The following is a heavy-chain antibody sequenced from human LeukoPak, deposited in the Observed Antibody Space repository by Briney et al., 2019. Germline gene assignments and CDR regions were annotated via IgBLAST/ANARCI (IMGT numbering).Heavy chain of an antibody. CDR1: GGSISSYY. CDR3: ARLGPTTYYYYGMDV. V-gene: IGHV4-59*08. CDR2: IYYSGST. J-gene: IGHJ6*02. Sequence: PSETLSLTCTVSGGSISSYYWSWIRQPPGKGLEWIGYIYYSGSTNYNPSLKSRVTISVDTSKNQFSLKLSSVTAADTAVYYCARLGPTTYYYYGMDVWGQGTTVTVSS. D-gene: IGHD1-14*01.